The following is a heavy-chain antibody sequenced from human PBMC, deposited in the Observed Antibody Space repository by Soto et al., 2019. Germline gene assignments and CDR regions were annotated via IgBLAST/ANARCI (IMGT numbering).Heavy chain of an antibody. Sequence: QVQLVESGGGVVQPGRSLRLSCAASGFTFSSYAMHGVRQAPGKGLEWVAVISYDGSNKYYADSVKGRFTISRDNSKNTLYLQMNSLRAEDTAVYYCARESLAPYWGQGTLVTVSS. V-gene: IGHV3-30-3*01. CDR1: GFTFSSYA. J-gene: IGHJ4*02. CDR2: ISYDGSNK. D-gene: IGHD6-13*01. CDR3: ARESLAPY.